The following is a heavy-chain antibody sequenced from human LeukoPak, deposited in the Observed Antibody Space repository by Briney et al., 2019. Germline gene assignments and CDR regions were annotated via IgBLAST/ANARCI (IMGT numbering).Heavy chain of an antibody. CDR1: GFTFDDYG. CDR2: INWNGGST. D-gene: IGHD5-18*01. V-gene: IGHV3-20*04. CDR3: ARDRGVDTAMVNWFDP. Sequence: GGSLRLSCAASGFTFDDYGMSWVRQAPGKGLEWVSGINWNGGSTGYADSVKGRFTISRDNAKNSLYLQMNSLRAEDTALYYCARDRGVDTAMVNWFDPWGQGTLVTVSS. J-gene: IGHJ5*02.